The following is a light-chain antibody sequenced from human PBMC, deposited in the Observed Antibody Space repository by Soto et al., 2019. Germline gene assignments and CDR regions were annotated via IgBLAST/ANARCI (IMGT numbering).Light chain of an antibody. CDR3: SSYASSRDVL. CDR1: SSDVGSYNY. CDR2: DVS. J-gene: IGLJ2*01. V-gene: IGLV2-14*01. Sequence: QSALTQPASVSGSPGQSITISCTGTSSDVGSYNYVSWYQQHPGKAPKLLIYDVSNRPSGVSNRCSGSKSGNPAFLTISWLQAEDDADYYCSSYASSRDVLFGGGTKLTV.